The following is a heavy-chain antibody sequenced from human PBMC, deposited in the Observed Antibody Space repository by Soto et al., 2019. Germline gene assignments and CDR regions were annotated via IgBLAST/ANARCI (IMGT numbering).Heavy chain of an antibody. Sequence: GASVKVSCKASGYTFTSYGISWVRQAPGQGLEWMGWISAYNGNTNYAQKLLVRVTMTTDTSTSTAYMELRSLKSDDTAVYYCAREDMDNVIVGASLDGWGERTMGTVSS. D-gene: IGHD3-16*02. CDR1: GYTFTSYG. CDR3: AREDMDNVIVGASLDG. V-gene: IGHV1-18*01. CDR2: ISAYNGNT. J-gene: IGHJ3*01.